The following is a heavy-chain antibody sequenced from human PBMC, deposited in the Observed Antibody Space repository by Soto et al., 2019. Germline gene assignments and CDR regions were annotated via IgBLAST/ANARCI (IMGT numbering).Heavy chain of an antibody. Sequence: QGQLVQSGAEVKKPGSSVKVSCKSSGDTFTSYSIAWMRQAPGQGLEWMGGIIPKFGSTKYARKFQDRVTITADESTSTAYMELSGLRSEDTAVYFCARWRSSSWFAVFFQFWGQGTRVTVSS. J-gene: IGHJ1*01. D-gene: IGHD6-13*01. V-gene: IGHV1-69*01. CDR3: ARWRSSSWFAVFFQF. CDR1: GDTFTSYS. CDR2: IIPKFGST.